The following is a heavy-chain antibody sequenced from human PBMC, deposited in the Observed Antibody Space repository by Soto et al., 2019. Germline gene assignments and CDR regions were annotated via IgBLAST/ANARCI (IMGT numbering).Heavy chain of an antibody. CDR2: ISPYNGNT. D-gene: IGHD2-21*01. CDR1: DYTFTSYG. CDR3: ARESHIGNSDY. J-gene: IGHJ4*02. V-gene: IGHV1-18*04. Sequence: QVQLVQSGAEVKKPGASVKVSCKASDYTFTSYGISWVRQAPGQGLEWMGWISPYNGNTNYAQNLQGRVTMTTDTSTSTAYIELRSLRSDDTALYYCARESHIGNSDYWGQGTLVTVSS.